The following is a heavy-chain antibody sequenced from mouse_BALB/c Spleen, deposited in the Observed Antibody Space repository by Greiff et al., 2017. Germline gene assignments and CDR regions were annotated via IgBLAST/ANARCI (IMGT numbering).Heavy chain of an antibody. CDR3: TRVRYYGSSYDYAMDY. J-gene: IGHJ4*01. CDR2: INPSNGRT. D-gene: IGHD1-1*01. Sequence: QVQLQQPGAELVKPGASVKLSCKASGYTFTSYWMHWVKQRPGQGLEWIGEINPSNGRTNYNEKFKSKATLTVDKSSSTAYMQLSSLTSEDSAVYYCTRVRYYGSSYDYAMDYWGQGTSVTVSS. CDR1: GYTFTSYW. V-gene: IGHV1S81*02.